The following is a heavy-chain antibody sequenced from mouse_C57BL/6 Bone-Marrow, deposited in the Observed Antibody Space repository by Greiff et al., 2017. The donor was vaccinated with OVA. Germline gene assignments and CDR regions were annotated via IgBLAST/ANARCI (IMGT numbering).Heavy chain of an antibody. CDR2: IYPRSGNT. D-gene: IGHD1-1*01. V-gene: IGHV1-81*01. Sequence: VKLVESGAELARPGASVKLSCKASGYTFTSSGISWVKQRTGQGLEWIGEIYPRSGNTYYNEKFKGKATLTADKSSRTSYMELRSLTSEDSADYFCARGDIYYYGSSYVDYAMDYWGQGTSVTVSS. J-gene: IGHJ4*01. CDR1: GYTFTSSG. CDR3: ARGDIYYYGSSYVDYAMDY.